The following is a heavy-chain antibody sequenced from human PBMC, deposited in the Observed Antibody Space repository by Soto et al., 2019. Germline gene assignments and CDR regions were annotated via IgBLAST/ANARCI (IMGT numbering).Heavy chain of an antibody. V-gene: IGHV1-46*01. J-gene: IGHJ4*02. CDR1: GYTFTTYY. CDR3: ARDRQVGASDLFDY. D-gene: IGHD1-26*01. Sequence: ASVKVSCKASGYTFTTYYIHWVRQAPGQGLEWMGLINSGGSTTYAQKFQGRVTMTRDTSTSTVYMELSSLRSEDTGVYYCARDRQVGASDLFDYWGQGTLVTVSS. CDR2: INSGGST.